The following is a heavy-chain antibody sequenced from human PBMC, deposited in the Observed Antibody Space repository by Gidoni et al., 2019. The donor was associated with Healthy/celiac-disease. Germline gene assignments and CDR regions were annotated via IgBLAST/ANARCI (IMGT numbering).Heavy chain of an antibody. CDR1: GFSLSNARMG. V-gene: IGHV2-26*01. CDR3: ARIRDYTGADY. CDR2: IFSNDEK. Sequence: QVTLKESGPVLVTPTETLTLTCTVSGFSLSNARMGVSWIRQPPGKALEWLAHIFSNDEKSYSTSLKSRLTISKDTSKSQVVLTMTNMDPVDTATYYCARIRDYTGADYWGQGTLVTVSS. D-gene: IGHD2-8*02. J-gene: IGHJ4*02.